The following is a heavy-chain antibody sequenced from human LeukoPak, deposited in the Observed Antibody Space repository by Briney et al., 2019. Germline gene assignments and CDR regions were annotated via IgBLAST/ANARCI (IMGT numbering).Heavy chain of an antibody. D-gene: IGHD3-3*01. CDR1: GYTFTSYY. CDR2: INPSGGST. V-gene: IGHV1-46*01. CDR3: ARSLFRFLEWYYRSYYYYYMDV. J-gene: IGHJ6*03. Sequence: GASVKVSCKASGYTFTSYYMNWVRQAPGQGLEWMGIINPSGGSTRYAQKFQGIVTMTRDTSTSTVYMELSSLRSEDTAVYYCARSLFRFLEWYYRSYYYYYMDVWGKGTTVTVSS.